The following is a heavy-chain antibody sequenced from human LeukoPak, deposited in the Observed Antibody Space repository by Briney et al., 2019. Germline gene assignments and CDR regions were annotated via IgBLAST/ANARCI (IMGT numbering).Heavy chain of an antibody. J-gene: IGHJ4*02. D-gene: IGHD1-26*01. Sequence: ASVEVSCKASGYTFTGYYMHWVRQAPGQGLEWMGRINPNNGATNYAQTLQGRVAITGDTSISTAYMELSSLRSDDTAVYYCTRESGSYHGNDYWGQGTLVTVSS. CDR2: INPNNGAT. CDR3: TRESGSYHGNDY. V-gene: IGHV1-2*06. CDR1: GYTFTGYY.